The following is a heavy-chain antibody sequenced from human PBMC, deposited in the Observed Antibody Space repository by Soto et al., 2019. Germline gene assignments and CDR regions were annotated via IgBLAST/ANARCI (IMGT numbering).Heavy chain of an antibody. CDR1: GYTITSYG. CDR3: AREGPNHRLS. CDR2: ITAYNGNT. J-gene: IGHJ5*02. Sequence: ASVKVACKASGYTITSYGCSWVRQAPGQGLEWMGWITAYNGNTKYAQKLQGRVTMTTDTSTSTAYMELRSLRSDDTAVYYCAREGPNHRLSWGQGTLVTVSS. V-gene: IGHV1-18*01. D-gene: IGHD3-16*02.